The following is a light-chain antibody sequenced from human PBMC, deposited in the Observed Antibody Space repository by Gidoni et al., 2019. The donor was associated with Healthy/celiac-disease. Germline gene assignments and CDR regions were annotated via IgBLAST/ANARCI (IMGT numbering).Light chain of an antibody. CDR1: QSISSY. J-gene: IGKJ1*01. CDR3: QQSYSTPRT. CDR2: GAS. Sequence: IQMTQSPSSLSASVGDRVTITCRASQSISSYLNWYQQKPGKAPKLLMYGASSLQSGVPSRFRGSGSGTDFTLTSTSLQPEDSATYYCQQSYSTPRTFGQGTKVEIK. V-gene: IGKV1-39*01.